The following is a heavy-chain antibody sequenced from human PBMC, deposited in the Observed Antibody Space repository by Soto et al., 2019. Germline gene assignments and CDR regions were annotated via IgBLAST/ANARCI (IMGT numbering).Heavy chain of an antibody. CDR2: ISAYNGNT. CDR3: ARDVLTTMVRGVNWFDP. D-gene: IGHD3-10*01. CDR1: GYTFTSYG. J-gene: IGHJ5*02. Sequence: ASVKVSCKASGYTFTSYGISWVRQAPGQGLEWMGWISAYNGNTNYAQKLQGRVTMTTXTXXXXAXMXLXXXXSDXTAVYYCARDVLTTMVRGVNWFDPWGQGTLVTVSS. V-gene: IGHV1-18*04.